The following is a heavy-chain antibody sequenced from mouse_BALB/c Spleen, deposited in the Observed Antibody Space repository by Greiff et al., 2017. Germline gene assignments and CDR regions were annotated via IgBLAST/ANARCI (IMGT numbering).Heavy chain of an antibody. V-gene: IGHV5-4*02. CDR1: GFTFSDYY. CDR2: ISDGGSYT. J-gene: IGHJ4*01. CDR3: ARSPTYDAMDY. Sequence: EVKLMESGGGLVKPGGSLKLSCAASGFTFSDYYMYWVRQTPEKRLEWVATISDGGSYTYYPDSVKGRFTISRDNAKNNLYLQMSSLKSEDTAMYYCARSPTYDAMDYWGQGTSVTVSS. D-gene: IGHD4-1*02.